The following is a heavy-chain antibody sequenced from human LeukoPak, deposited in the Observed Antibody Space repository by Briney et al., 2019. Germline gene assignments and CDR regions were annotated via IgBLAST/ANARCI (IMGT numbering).Heavy chain of an antibody. CDR3: ARRGYSNGSFDS. V-gene: IGHV4-59*08. CDR2: IYYSGST. J-gene: IGHJ4*02. Sequence: SETLSLTCTVSGGSMNNYYWSWIRQSPGKGLECIGYIYYSGSTTYNPSLKSRVTISVDTSKNQFSLKLNSVTAADTAVYYCARRGYSNGSFDSWGQGTLVTVSS. D-gene: IGHD6-19*01. CDR1: GGSMNNYY.